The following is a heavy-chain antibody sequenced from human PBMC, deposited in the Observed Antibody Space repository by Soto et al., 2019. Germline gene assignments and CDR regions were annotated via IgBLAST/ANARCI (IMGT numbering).Heavy chain of an antibody. D-gene: IGHD6-13*01. CDR1: GYTFTGYY. CDR3: ARDRGEVAAAGYYYYYYGMDV. V-gene: IGHV1-2*04. Sequence: ASVKVSCKASGYTFTGYYMHWLRQAPGQGLEWMGWINPNSGGTNYAQRFQGWVTMTRDTSISTAYMELSRLRSDDTAVYYCARDRGEVAAAGYYYYYYGMDVWGQGTTVTVSS. J-gene: IGHJ6*02. CDR2: INPNSGGT.